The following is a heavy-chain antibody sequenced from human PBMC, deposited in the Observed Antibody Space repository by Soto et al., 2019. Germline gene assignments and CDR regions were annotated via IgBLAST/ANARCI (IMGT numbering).Heavy chain of an antibody. V-gene: IGHV4-4*02. Sequence: PSETLSITCGVSGDSITTYKWWTWVRQTPGKGLEWIGEIYDSGNTRYNPSLKSRVTISKDTSKNELSLKLNSVTVADTAVYYCATCQLGEYYYAMDIWGHGTTVTVSS. D-gene: IGHD7-27*01. CDR1: GDSITTYKW. CDR2: IYDSGNT. J-gene: IGHJ6*02. CDR3: ATCQLGEYYYAMDI.